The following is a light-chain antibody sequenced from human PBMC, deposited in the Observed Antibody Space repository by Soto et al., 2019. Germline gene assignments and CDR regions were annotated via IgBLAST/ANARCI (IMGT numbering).Light chain of an antibody. CDR1: QGIGST. CDR3: QQTLSFPPT. Sequence: EIVMTQSPAALSVSPGEGATLSCRASQGIGSTLAWYQQKPGQTPRLLIYDASTRAAGVPARFSGSGSGTDFTLTINSLQSEDFATYYCQQTLSFPPTFGQGTKV. J-gene: IGKJ1*01. CDR2: DAS. V-gene: IGKV3-15*01.